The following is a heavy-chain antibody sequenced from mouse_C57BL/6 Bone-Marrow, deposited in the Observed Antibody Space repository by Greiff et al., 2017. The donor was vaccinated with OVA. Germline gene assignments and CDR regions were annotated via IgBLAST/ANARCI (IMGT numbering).Heavy chain of an antibody. D-gene: IGHD2-1*01. CDR3: ARVYIYGNFPY. Sequence: ESGPGLVKPSQSLSLTCSVTGYSITSGYYWNWIRQFPGNKLEWMGYISYDGSNNYNPSLKNRISITRDTSKNQFFLKLNSVTTEDTATYYCARVYIYGNFPYWGQGTSVTVSS. V-gene: IGHV3-6*01. J-gene: IGHJ4*01. CDR1: GYSITSGYY. CDR2: ISYDGSN.